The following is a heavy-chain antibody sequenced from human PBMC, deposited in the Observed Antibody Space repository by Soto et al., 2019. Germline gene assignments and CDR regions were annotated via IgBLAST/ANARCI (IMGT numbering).Heavy chain of an antibody. CDR1: GYNFINYG. D-gene: IGHD3-10*01. V-gene: IGHV1-18*01. CDR3: VRDLDGSGSYYTDY. Sequence: QVHPVQSGVEVKKPGASVKVSCKASGYNFINYGITWVRQAPGQGLEWMGWISVHNGNTNYAQKLQGRVTMTTDTSTSTAYMELRGLRSDDTAVYYCVRDLDGSGSYYTDYWGPGTLVTVSS. J-gene: IGHJ4*02. CDR2: ISVHNGNT.